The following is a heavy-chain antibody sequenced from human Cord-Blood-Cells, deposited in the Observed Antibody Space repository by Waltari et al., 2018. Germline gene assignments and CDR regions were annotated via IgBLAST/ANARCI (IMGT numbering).Heavy chain of an antibody. V-gene: IGHV1-2*02. CDR2: INPNSGCT. J-gene: IGHJ4*02. CDR3: AREPLYYYGSGSFDY. D-gene: IGHD3-10*01. CDR1: GYTFTGYY. Sequence: QVQLVQSGAEVKKPGASVKVSCKASGYTFTGYYMHWVRQAPGQGLEWMGWINPNSGCTNYAQKFQGRVTMTRDTSISTAYMELSRLRSDDTAVYYGAREPLYYYGSGSFDYWGQGTLVTVSS.